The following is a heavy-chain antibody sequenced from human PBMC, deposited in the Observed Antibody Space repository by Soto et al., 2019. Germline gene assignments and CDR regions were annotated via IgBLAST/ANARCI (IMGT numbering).Heavy chain of an antibody. V-gene: IGHV1-8*01. CDR3: ARAVSRDKWFDP. CDR1: GYTFTNYD. CDR2: MNPDSGDT. Sequence: GASVKVSCKASGYTFTNYDINWVRQATGQGLEWMGWMNPDSGDTDYAQKLQGRVTMTTDTSTSTAYMELGNLRSDDTAVYYCARAVSRDKWFDPWGQGTLVTVSS. D-gene: IGHD6-19*01. J-gene: IGHJ5*02.